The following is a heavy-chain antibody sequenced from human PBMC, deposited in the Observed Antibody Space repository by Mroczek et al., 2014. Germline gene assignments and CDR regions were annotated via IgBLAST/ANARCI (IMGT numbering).Heavy chain of an antibody. J-gene: IGHJ6*02. CDR3: ASPRGAARVSLYYYYGMDV. CDR2: MNPNSGNT. CDR1: GYTFTSYD. V-gene: IGHV1-8*01. D-gene: IGHD6-6*01. Sequence: QVQLVQSGAEVKKPGASVKVSCKASGYTFTSYDINWVRQATGQGLEWMGWMNPNSGNTGYAQKFQGRVTMTKNTSISTAYMELSSLRSEDTAVYYCASPRGAARVSLYYYYGMDVWGQGTTVTVSS.